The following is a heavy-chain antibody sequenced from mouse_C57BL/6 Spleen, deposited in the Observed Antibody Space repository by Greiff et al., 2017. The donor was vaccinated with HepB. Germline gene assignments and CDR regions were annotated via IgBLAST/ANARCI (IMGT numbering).Heavy chain of an antibody. CDR2: ISGGGGNT. CDR1: GFTFSSYT. D-gene: IGHD3-2*02. V-gene: IGHV5-9*01. Sequence: DVKLVESGGGLVKPGGSLKLSCAASGFTFSSYTMSWVRQTPEKRLEWVATISGGGGNTYYPDSVKGRFTISRDNAKNTLYLQMSSLRSEDTALYYCARHVSSGYPEWYFDVWGTGTTVTVSS. J-gene: IGHJ1*03. CDR3: ARHVSSGYPEWYFDV.